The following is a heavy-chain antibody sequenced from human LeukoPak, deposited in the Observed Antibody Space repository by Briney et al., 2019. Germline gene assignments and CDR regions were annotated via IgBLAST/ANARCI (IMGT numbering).Heavy chain of an antibody. Sequence: GGSLRLSCAASRFTFSSYEMNWLRQAPGKGLEWVSYISSSGSTIYYADSVKGRFTISRDNAKNSLYLQMNSLRAEDTAVYYCAELGITMIGGVWGKGTTVTISS. V-gene: IGHV3-48*03. CDR2: ISSSGSTI. CDR3: AELGITMIGGV. D-gene: IGHD3-10*02. CDR1: RFTFSSYE. J-gene: IGHJ6*04.